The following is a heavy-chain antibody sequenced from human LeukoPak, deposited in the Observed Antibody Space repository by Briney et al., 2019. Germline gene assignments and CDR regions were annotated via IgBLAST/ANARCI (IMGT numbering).Heavy chain of an antibody. Sequence: GGSLRLSCAASGFTFSDYYMSWIRQAPGKGLEWVSNIGTSSTTIYYADSVKGRFTISRDNAKNSLYLQMNSLRADDTAVYYCARFAAGGSYYYYMDVWGKGTTVTVSS. CDR3: ARFAAGGSYYYYMDV. CDR2: IGTSSTTI. J-gene: IGHJ6*03. D-gene: IGHD6-25*01. V-gene: IGHV3-11*04. CDR1: GFTFSDYY.